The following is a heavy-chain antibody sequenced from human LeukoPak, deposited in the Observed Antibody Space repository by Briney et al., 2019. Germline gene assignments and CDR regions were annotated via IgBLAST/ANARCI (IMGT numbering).Heavy chain of an antibody. CDR1: GYTFTSYD. Sequence: GASVKVSCKASGYTFTSYDINWLRQAPGQGLEWMGRINPNSGGTNYAQKFQGRVTMTRDTSISTAYMELSRLRSDDTAVYYCARDRFGNYVFDPWGQGTLVTVSS. D-gene: IGHD4-11*01. V-gene: IGHV1-2*06. J-gene: IGHJ5*02. CDR2: INPNSGGT. CDR3: ARDRFGNYVFDP.